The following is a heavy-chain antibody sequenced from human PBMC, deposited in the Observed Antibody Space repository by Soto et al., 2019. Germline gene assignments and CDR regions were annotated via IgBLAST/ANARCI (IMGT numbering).Heavy chain of an antibody. CDR2: IYYSGST. CDR1: GGSISSGGYY. V-gene: IGHV4-31*03. J-gene: IGHJ6*03. Sequence: SETLSLTCTVSGGSISSGGYYWSWIRQHPGKGLEWIGYIYYSGSTYYNPSLKSRVTISVDTSKNQFSLKLSSVTAADTAVYYCARVYGSGSYSYYYYYYMDVWGKGTTVTVSS. D-gene: IGHD3-10*01. CDR3: ARVYGSGSYSYYYYYYMDV.